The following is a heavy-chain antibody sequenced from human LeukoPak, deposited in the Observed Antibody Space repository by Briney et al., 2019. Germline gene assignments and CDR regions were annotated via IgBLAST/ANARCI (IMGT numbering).Heavy chain of an antibody. V-gene: IGHV3-23*01. CDR2: VSGGGHNT. Sequence: GGSLRLSCAASGFTFRSYAMSWVRQAPGKGLEWVSVVSGGGHNTYYADSVKGRFTMSRDNSKRTVYLQMNSLRAEDTAVYYCAKDRSSWYYPFDSWGQGTLVTVSS. D-gene: IGHD3-3*01. CDR1: GFTFRSYA. CDR3: AKDRSSWYYPFDS. J-gene: IGHJ4*02.